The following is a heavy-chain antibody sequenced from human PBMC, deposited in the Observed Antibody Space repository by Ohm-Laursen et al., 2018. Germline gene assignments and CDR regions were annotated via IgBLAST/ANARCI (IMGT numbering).Heavy chain of an antibody. CDR3: ARDRLDYNDGPFDY. CDR1: GGSVNSGSSY. J-gene: IGHJ4*02. V-gene: IGHV4-61*01. CDR2: IYNSGST. Sequence: TLSLTCTVSGGSVNSGSSYWSWIRQSTGKGLEWNGYIYNSGSTNYNPSLKSRVTLSVDMSKNQFSLKLTSVTAADTAVYYCARDRLDYNDGPFDYWGQGTLVTVSS. D-gene: IGHD3-22*01.